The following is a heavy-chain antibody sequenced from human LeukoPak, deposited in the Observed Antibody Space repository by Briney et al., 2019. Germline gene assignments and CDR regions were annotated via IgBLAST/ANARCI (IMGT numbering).Heavy chain of an antibody. J-gene: IGHJ5*02. CDR2: IYYSGST. CDR1: GGSISSSSYY. Sequence: SETLSLTCTVSGGSISSSSYYWGWIRQPPGKGLEWIGSIYYSGSTYYNPSLKSRVTISVDTSKNQFSLKLSSVTAADTAVYCCARQDEYYDILTGYRANWFDPWGQGTLVTVSS. V-gene: IGHV4-39*01. D-gene: IGHD3-9*01. CDR3: ARQDEYYDILTGYRANWFDP.